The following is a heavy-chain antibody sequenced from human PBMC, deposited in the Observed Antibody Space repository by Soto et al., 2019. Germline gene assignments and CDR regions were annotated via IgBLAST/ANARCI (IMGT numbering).Heavy chain of an antibody. Sequence: QVQLVQSGAEVKKPGSSVKVSCKASGGTLSSYTFSWVRQAPGQGLEWMGKIIPILGVVNYAQKFHGRVTITADKSTSTAYMELNILRSEDTAVYYCASGELLFDYWGQGTLVTVSS. D-gene: IGHD3-10*01. CDR1: GGTLSSYT. V-gene: IGHV1-69*02. CDR3: ASGELLFDY. CDR2: IIPILGVV. J-gene: IGHJ4*02.